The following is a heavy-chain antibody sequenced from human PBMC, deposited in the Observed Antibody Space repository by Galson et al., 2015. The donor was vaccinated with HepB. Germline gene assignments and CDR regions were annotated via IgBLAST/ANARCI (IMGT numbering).Heavy chain of an antibody. CDR1: GFIFSSYA. Sequence: SLRLSCAASGFIFSSYAMHWVRQAPGKGLEYVSAISSNGGSTYYADSVKGRFTISRDNSKNTLYLQMSSLRAEDTAVYYCVKVGRSGSYYHPADYYFDYWGQGTLVTVSS. CDR3: VKVGRSGSYYHPADYYFDY. J-gene: IGHJ4*02. D-gene: IGHD3-10*01. CDR2: ISSNGGST. V-gene: IGHV3-64D*06.